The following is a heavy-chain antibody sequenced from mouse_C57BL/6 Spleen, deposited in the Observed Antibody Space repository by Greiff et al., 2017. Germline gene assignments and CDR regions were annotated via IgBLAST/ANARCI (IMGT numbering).Heavy chain of an antibody. V-gene: IGHV1-74*01. CDR1: GYTFTSSW. Sequence: VQLQQPGAELVKPGASVKVSCKASGYTFTSSWMHWVKQRPGQGLEWSGRIHPSDSDTNYNQKFKGKATLTVDRSSSTAYMQLSSLTSEDSAVYYCAIEGNYYGSWFAYWGQGTLVTVSA. J-gene: IGHJ3*01. CDR2: IHPSDSDT. D-gene: IGHD1-1*01. CDR3: AIEGNYYGSWFAY.